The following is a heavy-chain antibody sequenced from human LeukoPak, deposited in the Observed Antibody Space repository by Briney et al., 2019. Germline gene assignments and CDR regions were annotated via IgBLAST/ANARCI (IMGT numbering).Heavy chain of an antibody. V-gene: IGHV3-66*01. CDR3: ARDLRWGDYYYYGMDV. CDR1: GFTVSSNY. D-gene: IGHD3-16*01. Sequence: PGGSLRLSCAASGFTVSSNYMSWVRQAPGKGLEWVSVIYSGGSPYYADSVKGKFTISRDNSKNTLYLQMSSLRAAATAVSYCARDLRWGDYYYYGMDVWGQGTTVTVSS. CDR2: IYSGGSP. J-gene: IGHJ6*02.